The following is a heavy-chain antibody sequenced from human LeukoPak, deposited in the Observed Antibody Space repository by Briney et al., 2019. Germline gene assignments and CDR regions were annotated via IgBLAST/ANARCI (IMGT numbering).Heavy chain of an antibody. CDR1: GGSISSGGYY. Sequence: SETLSLTCTVSGGSISSGGYYWSWLRQPPGKGLEWIGYIYHSGSTYYNPSLKSRVTISVDRSKNQFSLKLSSVAAADTDVYEGARGGAVVRDDYWGQGTLVTVSS. CDR3: ARGGAVVRDDY. CDR2: IYHSGST. J-gene: IGHJ4*02. V-gene: IGHV4-30-2*01. D-gene: IGHD4-23*01.